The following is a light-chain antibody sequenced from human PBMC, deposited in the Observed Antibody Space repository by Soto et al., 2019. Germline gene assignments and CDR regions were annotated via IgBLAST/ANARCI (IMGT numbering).Light chain of an antibody. CDR3: QQYNNWPPPIT. CDR1: QTVSITY. Sequence: TQSPGTLSLSPGESATLSCRASQTVSITYLTWYQQKPGQAPRLLIYGASTRATGIPARFSGSGSGTEFTLTISSLQSEDFAVYYCQQYNNWPPPITFGQGTRLEI. CDR2: GAS. J-gene: IGKJ5*01. V-gene: IGKV3-15*01.